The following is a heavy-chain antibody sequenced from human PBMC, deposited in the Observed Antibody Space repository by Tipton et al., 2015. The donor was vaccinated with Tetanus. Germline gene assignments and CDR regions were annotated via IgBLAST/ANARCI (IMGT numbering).Heavy chain of an antibody. V-gene: IGHV3-21*01. CDR1: GFTFSSYS. D-gene: IGHD6-6*01. CDR2: ISSSSSYI. J-gene: IGHJ4*02. CDR3: ARDFSSSGVPFDY. Sequence: AASGFTFSSYSMNWVRQAPGKGLEWVSSISSSSSYIYYADSVKGRFTISRDNAKNSLYLQMNSLRAEDTAVYYCARDFSSSGVPFDYWGQGTLVTVSS.